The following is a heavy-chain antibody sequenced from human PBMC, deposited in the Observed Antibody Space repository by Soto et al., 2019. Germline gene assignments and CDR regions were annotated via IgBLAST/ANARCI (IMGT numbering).Heavy chain of an antibody. CDR2: ISSSSSYT. V-gene: IGHV3-11*06. CDR1: GFTFSDYY. J-gene: IGHJ4*02. D-gene: IGHD1-20*01. Sequence: GGSLRLSCAASGFTFSDYYMSWIRQAPGKGLEWVSYISSSSSYTNYADSVKGRFTISRDNAKNSLYLQMNSLRAEDTAVYYCARALYNEAPVDFDYWGQGALVTVSS. CDR3: ARALYNEAPVDFDY.